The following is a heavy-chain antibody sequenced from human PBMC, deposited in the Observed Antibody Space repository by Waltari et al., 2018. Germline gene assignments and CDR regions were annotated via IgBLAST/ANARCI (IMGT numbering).Heavy chain of an antibody. Sequence: EVQLLESGGGLVQPGGSLRLSCAASGFTFSSYAMSWVRQAPGKGLEWVSVIYSGGSTYYADTVKGLFTISRDNSKNTLYRQMNSLGAEDTAVYYCAKDGGITLVRVIDYWGQGTLVTVSS. CDR1: GFTFSSYA. V-gene: IGHV3-23*03. CDR3: AKDGGITLVRVIDY. J-gene: IGHJ4*02. CDR2: IYSGGST. D-gene: IGHD3-10*01.